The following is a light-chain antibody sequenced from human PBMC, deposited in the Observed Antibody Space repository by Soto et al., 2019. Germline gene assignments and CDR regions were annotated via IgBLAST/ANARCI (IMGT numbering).Light chain of an antibody. CDR1: SSDVGDFNH. CDR3: TSFTSSSTFV. CDR2: EVS. Sequence: QSALTQPASVSGSPGQSITISCTGTSSDVGDFNHVSWYQQHPGNAPKLMIYEVSNRPSGVSNRFSGSKSDNTASLAISGLQAEDEAAYYCTSFTSSSTFVFGTGTKVTVL. J-gene: IGLJ1*01. V-gene: IGLV2-14*01.